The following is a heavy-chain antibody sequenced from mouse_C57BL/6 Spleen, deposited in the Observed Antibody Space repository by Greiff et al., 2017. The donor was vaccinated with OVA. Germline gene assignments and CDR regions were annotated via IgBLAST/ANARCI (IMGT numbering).Heavy chain of an antibody. J-gene: IGHJ2*01. V-gene: IGHV1-53*01. CDR2: INPSNGGT. D-gene: IGHD1-1*01. CDR3: ASLYRDYYGRYYFDY. Sequence: VQLQQPGTELVKPGASVKLSCKASGYTFTSYWMHWVKQRPGQGLEWIGNINPSNGGTNYNEKFKSKATLTVDKSSSTAFMQLSSLTSEDSAVYYCASLYRDYYGRYYFDYWGQGTTLTVSS. CDR1: GYTFTSYW.